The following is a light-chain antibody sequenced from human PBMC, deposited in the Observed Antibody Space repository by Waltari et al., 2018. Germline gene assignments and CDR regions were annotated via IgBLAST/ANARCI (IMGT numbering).Light chain of an antibody. CDR3: SSYTDINPYI. CDR2: EVT. J-gene: IGLJ1*01. V-gene: IGLV2-11*01. Sequence: QAAPTQPPSVSGSPGQSVTISCTGSRSGLGYYNAVSWYQQHPGKGPKLLIYEVTQRPAGVSDRFSGSKSGSTASLTISGLQADDEAFYFCSSYTDINPYIFGVGTRLTVL. CDR1: RSGLGYYNA.